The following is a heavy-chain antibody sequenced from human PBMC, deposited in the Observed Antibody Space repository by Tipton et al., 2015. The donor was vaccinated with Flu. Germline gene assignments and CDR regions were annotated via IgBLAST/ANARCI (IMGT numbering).Heavy chain of an antibody. Sequence: TLSLTCSVSGDSIASDYFWGWIRQPPGKGLEWIGNIYHTGSTYYNPSLRSRVSILVDRSKNQFSLKLRFVTAADTAVYYCARMRERDCTLGVCDLWWFDVWGRGSLVSVSS. CDR2: IYHTGST. V-gene: IGHV4-38-2*01. D-gene: IGHD2-8*01. J-gene: IGHJ2*01. CDR3: ARMRERDCTLGVCDLWWFDV. CDR1: GDSIASDYF.